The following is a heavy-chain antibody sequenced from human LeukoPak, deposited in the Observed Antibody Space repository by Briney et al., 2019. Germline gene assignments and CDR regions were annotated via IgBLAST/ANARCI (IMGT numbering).Heavy chain of an antibody. V-gene: IGHV3-30*04. CDR2: ISYDGSNK. J-gene: IGHJ4*02. CDR1: GFTFSSYA. CDR3: AAAVAAYY. Sequence: GRSLRLFCGASGFTFSSYAMHWVRQAPGKGLEGGVVISYDGSNKYYADSVKGRFTISRDNSKNTLYLQMNSLRAEDTAVYYCAAAVAAYYWGQGTLVTVSS. D-gene: IGHD6-19*01.